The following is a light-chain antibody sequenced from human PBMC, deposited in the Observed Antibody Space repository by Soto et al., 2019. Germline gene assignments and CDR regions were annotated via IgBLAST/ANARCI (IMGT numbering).Light chain of an antibody. CDR1: QSVSSN. Sequence: EIVMTQSPATLSVSPGERATLSCRASQSVSSNLAWYQQKPGQAPRLLIYGASTRATDIPTRFSGSGSGTEFTLTISSLQSEDCAVYYCQQYNNWPMYTFGQGTKLEIK. V-gene: IGKV3-15*01. CDR3: QQYNNWPMYT. J-gene: IGKJ2*01. CDR2: GAS.